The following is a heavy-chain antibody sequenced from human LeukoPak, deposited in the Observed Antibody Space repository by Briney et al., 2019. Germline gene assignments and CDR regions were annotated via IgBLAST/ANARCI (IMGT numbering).Heavy chain of an antibody. CDR3: ARIYGSGSYWDY. CDR1: GLTFSWNG. Sequence: GGSLRLSCAASGLTFSWNGMHWVRQAPGKGLEWLAFIQYDGSSKYYADSVKGRFTISRDNAKNSLYLQMNSLRVEDTAVYYCARIYGSGSYWDYWGQGTLVTVSS. CDR2: IQYDGSSK. V-gene: IGHV3-30*02. J-gene: IGHJ4*02. D-gene: IGHD3-10*01.